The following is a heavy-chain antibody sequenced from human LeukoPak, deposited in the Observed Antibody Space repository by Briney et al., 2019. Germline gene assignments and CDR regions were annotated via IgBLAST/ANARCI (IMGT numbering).Heavy chain of an antibody. CDR1: GASISSTSYY. J-gene: IGHJ4*02. CDR3: AREGGAGFDY. V-gene: IGHV4-39*07. Sequence: SETLSLTCTVSGASISSTSYYWGWIRQPPGKGLEWIGSIYYSGSTYYNPSLKSRVTISVDTSKNQFSLKLSSVTAADTAVYYCAREGGAGFDYWGQGTLVTVSS. D-gene: IGHD1-26*01. CDR2: IYYSGST.